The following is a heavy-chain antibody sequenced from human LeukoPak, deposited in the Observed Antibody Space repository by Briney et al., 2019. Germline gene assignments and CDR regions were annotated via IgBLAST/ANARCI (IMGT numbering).Heavy chain of an antibody. CDR1: GFTVSSNY. CDR3: AGPSRRDGLYYFDY. Sequence: GGSLRLSCAASGFTVSSNYMSWVRQAPGKGLEWVSVIYIGGSTYTADSVKGRFIISRDSSKNTLYLQMNSLRAEDTAVYYCAGPSRRDGLYYFDYWGQGTLVTVSS. D-gene: IGHD5-24*01. CDR2: IYIGGST. V-gene: IGHV3-66*04. J-gene: IGHJ4*02.